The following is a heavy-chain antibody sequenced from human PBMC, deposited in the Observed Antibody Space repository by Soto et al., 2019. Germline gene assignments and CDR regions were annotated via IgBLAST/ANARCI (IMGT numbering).Heavy chain of an antibody. Sequence: QVQLVQSGGGVVQPGGSLRLSCVASGFTFRSYAIHWVRQAPGKGLEWVADVSFDGSHKTYAVPVRGRFTLSRDNSKKTVYLQMNSLRAEDTAVYYCAKLGDAVSGFFDFWGQGTQVAVSS. J-gene: IGHJ5*01. CDR1: GFTFRSYA. D-gene: IGHD3-3*01. CDR2: VSFDGSHK. V-gene: IGHV3-30*18. CDR3: AKLGDAVSGFFDF.